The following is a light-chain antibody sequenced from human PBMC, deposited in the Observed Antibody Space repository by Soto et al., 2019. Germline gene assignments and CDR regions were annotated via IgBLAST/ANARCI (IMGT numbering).Light chain of an antibody. CDR1: QDISNY. J-gene: IGKJ3*01. V-gene: IGKV1-33*01. CDR3: QQDYNLPIT. CDR2: DAS. Sequence: DIQMTQSPSSLSASVGDRVTITCQASQDISNYLNWYQQKPGKAPKLLIYDASNLETGVPSRFSGSGSGTDFTFTISSLQPEDIATYYCQQDYNLPITFGPGTKVYIK.